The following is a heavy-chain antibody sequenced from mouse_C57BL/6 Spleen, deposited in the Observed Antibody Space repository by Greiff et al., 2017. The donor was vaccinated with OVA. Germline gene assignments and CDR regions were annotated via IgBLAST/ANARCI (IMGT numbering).Heavy chain of an antibody. CDR1: GFNIKDDY. Sequence: EVQLQQSGAELVRPGASVKLSCTASGFNIKDDYMHWVKQRPEQGLEWIGWIDPENGDTEYASKFQGKATITADTSSNTAYLQLSSLTSEDTAVYYCTTLLYGSRFAYWGQGTLVTVSA. D-gene: IGHD2-2*01. J-gene: IGHJ3*01. V-gene: IGHV14-4*01. CDR3: TTLLYGSRFAY. CDR2: IDPENGDT.